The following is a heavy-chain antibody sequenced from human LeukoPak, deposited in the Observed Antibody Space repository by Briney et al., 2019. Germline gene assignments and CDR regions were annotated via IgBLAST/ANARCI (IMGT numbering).Heavy chain of an antibody. CDR1: GFSFSGSW. V-gene: IGHV3-7*01. Sequence: GGSLRLSCAASGFSFSGSWMNWVRQAPGKGLEWVANINPDGSQKRFVDSVMGRFTMSRDNAKNSLYLQTNSLRSEDTAVFYCAAWTDRGYNFWGQGTLVTVSS. D-gene: IGHD5-24*01. J-gene: IGHJ4*02. CDR2: INPDGSQK. CDR3: AAWTDRGYNF.